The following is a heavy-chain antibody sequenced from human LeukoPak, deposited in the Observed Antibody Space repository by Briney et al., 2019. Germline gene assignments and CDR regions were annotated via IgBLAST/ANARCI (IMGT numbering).Heavy chain of an antibody. CDR3: ARDGGIGLDY. CDR2: IWYDESKK. J-gene: IGHJ4*02. Sequence: PGGSLRLSCVASGYTFSSYGMHWVRQAPGKGLQWVAVIWYDESKKYYTDSVKGRFTISRDVSKNTLYLQMNSLRAKDTAMYYCARDGGIGLDYWGQGTLVTVSS. CDR1: GYTFSSYG. V-gene: IGHV3-33*01. D-gene: IGHD2-21*01.